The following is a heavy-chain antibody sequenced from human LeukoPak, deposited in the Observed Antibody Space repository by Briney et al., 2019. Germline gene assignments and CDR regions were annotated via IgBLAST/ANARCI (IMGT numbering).Heavy chain of an antibody. D-gene: IGHD2/OR15-2a*01. J-gene: IGHJ4*02. CDR2: ITGSGSNT. CDR1: GFTFNDYA. Sequence: GGSLRLSCAASGFTFNDYAMTWVRQAPGKGLEWVSAITGSGSNTYYAASAKGRLTISRDNSKNSLDLQMNSLRAEDTAVYYCAKGLRGCSGNACYYFFDFWGQGALVTVSS. V-gene: IGHV3-23*01. CDR3: AKGLRGCSGNACYYFFDF.